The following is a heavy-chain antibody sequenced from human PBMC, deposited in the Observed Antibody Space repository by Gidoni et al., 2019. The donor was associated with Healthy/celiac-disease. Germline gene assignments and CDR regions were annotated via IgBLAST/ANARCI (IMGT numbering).Heavy chain of an antibody. CDR1: GGSFSCYY. V-gene: IGHV4-34*01. D-gene: IGHD2-2*01. CDR3: ARGRVPAAPPHYYFDY. Sequence: QVQLQQWGAGLLKPSETLSLTCAVYGGSFSCYYWSWIRQPPGKGLEWIGEINHSGSTNYNPSLKSRVTISVDTSKNQFSLKLSSVTAADTAVYYCARGRVPAAPPHYYFDYWGQGTLVTVSS. CDR2: INHSGST. J-gene: IGHJ4*02.